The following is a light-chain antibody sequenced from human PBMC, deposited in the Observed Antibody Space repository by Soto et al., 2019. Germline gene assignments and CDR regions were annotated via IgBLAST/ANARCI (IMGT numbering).Light chain of an antibody. CDR2: DIS. J-gene: IGKJ1*01. V-gene: IGKV3D-15*01. Sequence: EVVMSQSPAALSVSPGERATLSCRASQRVGDALAWYQHKPGQTPRLVIYDISTRATGVPTRFSGSGSGTEFTLTISSLQSEDFAVYYCQQYNSWPETFGQGTKVDIK. CDR3: QQYNSWPET. CDR1: QRVGDA.